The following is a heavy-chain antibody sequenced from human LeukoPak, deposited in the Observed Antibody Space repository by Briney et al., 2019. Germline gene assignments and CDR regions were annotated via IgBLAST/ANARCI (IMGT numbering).Heavy chain of an antibody. J-gene: IGHJ4*02. CDR3: ARDRSYYDSSGYRYYFDY. CDR1: GGTFSSYA. V-gene: IGHV1-69*04. CDR2: IIPIFGIA. D-gene: IGHD3-22*01. Sequence: SVKVSCKASGGTFSSYAISWVRQAPGQGLEWMGRIIPIFGIANYAQKFQGRVTITADKSTSTAYMELSSLRSEDTAVYYCARDRSYYDSSGYRYYFDYWGQGTLVTVSS.